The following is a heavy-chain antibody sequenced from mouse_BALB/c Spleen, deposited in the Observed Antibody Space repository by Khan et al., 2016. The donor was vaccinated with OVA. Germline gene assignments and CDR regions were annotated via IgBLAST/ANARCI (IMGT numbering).Heavy chain of an antibody. J-gene: IGHJ2*01. CDR3: TRIYRSDFDY. Sequence: VQLVESGPELVRPGASVKISCKASGYSFTGYSMNWVMQSPGKSLEWIGRINPHNGETFYNQRFKDKATLTVDESSSTAHLQLRSLASEDSAVYYCTRIYRSDFDYWGQGTTVTVSS. D-gene: IGHD1-1*01. CDR1: GYSFTGYS. V-gene: IGHV1-20*02. CDR2: INPHNGET.